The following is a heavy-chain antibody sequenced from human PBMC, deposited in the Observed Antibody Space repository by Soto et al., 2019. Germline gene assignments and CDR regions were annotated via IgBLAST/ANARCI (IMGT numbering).Heavy chain of an antibody. Sequence: GSLILSCAASGFPFRGYDMHWVLQAPGNGVEWVSYIGSSGSTSSYGDSVKGRFTISRDNAKNTLYLQMNSLRAEDTAVYYCAKDSLTASIVGAHAYNWFDPWGQGTKVTVSS. CDR3: AKDSLTASIVGAHAYNWFDP. CDR2: IGSSGSTS. J-gene: IGHJ5*02. V-gene: IGHV3-48*03. CDR1: GFPFRGYD. D-gene: IGHD1-26*01.